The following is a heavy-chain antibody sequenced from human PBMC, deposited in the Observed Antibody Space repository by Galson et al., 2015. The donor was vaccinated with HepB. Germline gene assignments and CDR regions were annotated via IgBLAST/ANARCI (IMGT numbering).Heavy chain of an antibody. J-gene: IGHJ4*02. Sequence: SLRLSCAASGFTFSSYGMHWVRQAPGKGLEWVAVISYDGSNKYYADSVKGRFTISRDNSKNTLYLQMNSLRAEDTAVYYCAKDPPYYYDSSGYYLYDWGQGTLVTVSS. CDR3: AKDPPYYYDSSGYYLYD. D-gene: IGHD3-22*01. CDR2: ISYDGSNK. V-gene: IGHV3-30*18. CDR1: GFTFSSYG.